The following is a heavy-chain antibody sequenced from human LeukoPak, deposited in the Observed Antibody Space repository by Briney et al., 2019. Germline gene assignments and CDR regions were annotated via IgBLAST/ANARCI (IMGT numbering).Heavy chain of an antibody. CDR2: IRIKAYGGTT. CDR1: GFTFGYYA. Sequence: PGGSLRLSCTASGFTFGYYAMSWVRQAPGKGLVWVGFIRIKAYGGTTEYAASVKGRFTISRDDSKSIAYLQMNSLKTEDTAVYYCARGSCTNGVCYHFDYWGQGTLVTVSS. CDR3: ARGSCTNGVCYHFDY. J-gene: IGHJ4*02. V-gene: IGHV3-49*04. D-gene: IGHD2-8*01.